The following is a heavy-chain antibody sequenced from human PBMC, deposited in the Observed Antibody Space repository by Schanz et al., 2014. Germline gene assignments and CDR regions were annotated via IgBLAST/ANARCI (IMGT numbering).Heavy chain of an antibody. V-gene: IGHV3-23*01. CDR2: ISGSGGDT. D-gene: IGHD4-17*01. J-gene: IGHJ4*02. Sequence: EVQLLESGGGLVQPGGSLRLSCAASGFTFSSYAMSWVRQAPGKGLEWVSAISGSGGDTYYADSVKGRFTISRDNSKNSLHLQMNSLRAEDTAIYYCARGRRTGLNFLDYWGQGTLVAVSA. CDR1: GFTFSSYA. CDR3: ARGRRTGLNFLDY.